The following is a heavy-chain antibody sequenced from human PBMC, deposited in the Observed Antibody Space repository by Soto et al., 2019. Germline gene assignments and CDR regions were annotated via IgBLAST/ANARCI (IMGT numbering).Heavy chain of an antibody. CDR3: ASAICGYCDL. CDR2: IYSGGST. V-gene: IGHV3-66*01. CDR1: GFTVSSNY. D-gene: IGHD3-3*01. J-gene: IGHJ2*01. Sequence: EVQLVESGGGLVQPGGSLRLSCAASGFTVSSNYMSWVRQAPGKGLEWVSVIYSGGSTYYADSVKGRFTISRDNSKNTLDLKMNSLRAEDTAVYYCASAICGYCDLWGRGALVTVSS.